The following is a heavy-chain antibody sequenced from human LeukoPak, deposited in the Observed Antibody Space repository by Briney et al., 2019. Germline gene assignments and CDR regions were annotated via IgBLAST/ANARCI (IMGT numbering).Heavy chain of an antibody. Sequence: SETLSLTCAVYGGSFSGYYWSWLRQPPEKGLEWIGEINHSGSTNYNPSLTSRVTISVDTSKNQFSLKLSSVTAADTAVYYCASLGYDFWSGYVLDYWGQGTLVTVSS. CDR1: GGSFSGYY. CDR2: INHSGST. V-gene: IGHV4-34*01. CDR3: ASLGYDFWSGYVLDY. D-gene: IGHD3-3*01. J-gene: IGHJ4*02.